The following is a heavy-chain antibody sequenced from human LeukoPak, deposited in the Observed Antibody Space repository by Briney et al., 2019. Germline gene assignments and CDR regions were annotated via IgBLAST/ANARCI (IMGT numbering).Heavy chain of an antibody. Sequence: SETLSLTCAVSGGSISSGGYSWSWIRQPPGKGLEWIGYIYYSGSTYYNPSLKSRVTISVDTSKNQFSLKLSSVTAADTAVYYCARTGTIYSGYEADYWGQGTLVTVPS. CDR3: ARTGTIYSGYEADY. CDR2: IYYSGST. CDR1: GGSISSGGYS. D-gene: IGHD5-12*01. V-gene: IGHV4-30-4*07. J-gene: IGHJ4*02.